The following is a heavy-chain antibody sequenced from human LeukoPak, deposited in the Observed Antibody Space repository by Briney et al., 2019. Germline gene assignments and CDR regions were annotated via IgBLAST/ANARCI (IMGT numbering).Heavy chain of an antibody. CDR1: GGSFSGYY. CDR3: ARDQYYYDSSGDDAFDI. CDR2: INHSGST. D-gene: IGHD3-22*01. J-gene: IGHJ3*02. V-gene: IGHV4-34*01. Sequence: PSETLSLTCAVYGGSFSGYYCSWIRQPPGKGLEWIGEINHSGSTNYNPSLKSRVTMSVDTSKNQFSLKLSSVTAADTAVYYCARDQYYYDSSGDDAFDIWGQGTMVTVSS.